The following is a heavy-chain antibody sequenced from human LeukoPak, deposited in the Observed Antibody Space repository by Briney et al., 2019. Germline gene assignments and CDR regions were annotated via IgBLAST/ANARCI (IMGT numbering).Heavy chain of an antibody. CDR3: ARSYVWGSYRFDH. D-gene: IGHD3-16*02. Sequence: SETLSLTCAVYGGSFSGYYWSWIRQPPGKGLEWIGEINHSGSTNYNPSLESRVTISVDTSKNQFSLKLSSVTAADTAVYYCARSYVWGSYRFDHWGQGTLVTVSS. J-gene: IGHJ4*02. V-gene: IGHV4-34*01. CDR1: GGSFSGYY. CDR2: INHSGST.